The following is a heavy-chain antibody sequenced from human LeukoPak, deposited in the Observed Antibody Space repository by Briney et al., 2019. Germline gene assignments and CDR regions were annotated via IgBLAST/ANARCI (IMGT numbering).Heavy chain of an antibody. V-gene: IGHV3-7*03. J-gene: IGHJ4*02. CDR2: ISEDETAK. CDR1: EFTFSNYW. Sequence: PGGSLRLSCAASEFTFSNYWMTWVRQAPGKGLEWVANISEDETAKYYVGSVKGRFTISRDNAKNSLYLQMNSLRAEDTAIYYCVKDERDAHYEFWGQGTLVTVSS. CDR3: VKDERDAHYEF. D-gene: IGHD3-3*01.